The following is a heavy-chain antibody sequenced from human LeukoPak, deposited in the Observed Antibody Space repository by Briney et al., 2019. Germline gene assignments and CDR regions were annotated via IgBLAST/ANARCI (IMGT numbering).Heavy chain of an antibody. Sequence: GGSLRLSCAASGFTVSNNYMNWVRQAPGKGLEWVSVIYSGGSTSYADSVKGRFTISRDNSRNTVSLQMNSLRVEDTAVYYCARDPGGWNDVEWFDPWGQGTLVTVSS. D-gene: IGHD1-1*01. CDR2: IYSGGST. CDR1: GFTVSNNY. CDR3: ARDPGGWNDVEWFDP. V-gene: IGHV3-66*01. J-gene: IGHJ5*02.